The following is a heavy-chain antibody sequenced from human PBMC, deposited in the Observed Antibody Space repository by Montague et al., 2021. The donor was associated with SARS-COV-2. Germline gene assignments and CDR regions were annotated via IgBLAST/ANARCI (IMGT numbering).Heavy chain of an antibody. V-gene: IGHV4-34*01. CDR2: INHSGST. Sequence: SETLSLTCAVYGGSFSGYYWTWIRQPPGKGLEWIGEINHSGSTNYNPSLKSRVTISVDTSKNQFSLKLSSVTAADTAVYYCARGSGCSGVSCYSDSDPYYYNGMDVWGQGTTVTVSS. D-gene: IGHD2-15*01. J-gene: IGHJ6*02. CDR1: GGSFSGYY. CDR3: ARGSGCSGVSCYSDSDPYYYNGMDV.